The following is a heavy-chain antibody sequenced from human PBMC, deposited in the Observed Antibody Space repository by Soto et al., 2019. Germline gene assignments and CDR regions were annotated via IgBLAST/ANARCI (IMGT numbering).Heavy chain of an antibody. CDR2: ISYDGSNK. CDR3: AKGRSGYDSSQNAFDI. D-gene: IGHD3-22*01. Sequence: GGSLRLSCAASGFTFSSYGMHWVRQAPGKGLEWVAVISYDGSNKYYADSVKGRFTISRDNSKNTLYLQMNSLRAEDTAVYYCAKGRSGYDSSQNAFDIWGQGTMVTVSS. J-gene: IGHJ3*02. CDR1: GFTFSSYG. V-gene: IGHV3-30*18.